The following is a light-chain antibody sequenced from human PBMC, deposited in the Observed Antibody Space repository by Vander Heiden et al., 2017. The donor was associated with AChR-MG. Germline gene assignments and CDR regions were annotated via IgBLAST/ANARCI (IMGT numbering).Light chain of an antibody. CDR3: QQSYSAPQRT. V-gene: IGKV1-39*01. Sequence: DMQMTQSPSSLSASVGDTVTITCRASQSISSYLSWYQQKPGQAPQVLIYAASTLVSGVPSRFGGSGSGTDFTLTISSLQLEDFATYYCQQSYSAPQRTFGQGTTVELK. J-gene: IGKJ1*01. CDR1: QSISSY. CDR2: AAS.